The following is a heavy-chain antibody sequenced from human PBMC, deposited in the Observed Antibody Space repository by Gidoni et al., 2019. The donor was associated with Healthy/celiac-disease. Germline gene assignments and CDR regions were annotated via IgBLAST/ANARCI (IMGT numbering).Heavy chain of an antibody. CDR2: MRSKAYGGTT. V-gene: IGHV3-49*05. Sequence: EVQLVESGGGLVKPGRSLRLSCTASGFTFGDYAMSWFRQAPGKGLEWVGFMRSKAYGGTTEYAASVKGRFTISRDDSKSIAYLQMNSLKTEDTAVYYCTRDRSPMVRGVIRRSKGMDVWGQGTTVTVSS. J-gene: IGHJ6*02. CDR1: GFTFGDYA. D-gene: IGHD3-10*01. CDR3: TRDRSPMVRGVIRRSKGMDV.